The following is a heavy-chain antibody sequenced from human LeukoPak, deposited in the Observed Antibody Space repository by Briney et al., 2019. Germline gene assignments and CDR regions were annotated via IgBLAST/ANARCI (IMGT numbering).Heavy chain of an antibody. D-gene: IGHD3-10*01. CDR2: ISWNSGSI. Sequence: GGSLRLSCAASGFTFDDYAMRWVRQAPGKGLEGVSGISWNSGSIGYADSVKGRFTISRDNAKNSLYLQMNSLRAEDTALYYCAKDKVGAMVRGVIGNWFDPWGQGTLVTVSS. J-gene: IGHJ5*02. V-gene: IGHV3-9*01. CDR1: GFTFDDYA. CDR3: AKDKVGAMVRGVIGNWFDP.